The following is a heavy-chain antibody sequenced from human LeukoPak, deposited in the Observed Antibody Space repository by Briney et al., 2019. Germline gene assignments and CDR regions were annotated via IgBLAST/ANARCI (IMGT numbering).Heavy chain of an antibody. V-gene: IGHV1-69*06. CDR1: GGTFSSYA. Sequence: SVKVSCKASGGTFSSYAISWVRQAPGQGLEWMGGIIPIFGTANYAQKFQGRVTITADKSTSTAYMELSSLRSEDTAVYYCARDRVTIFGVATKEEGWFDPWGQGTLVTVSS. D-gene: IGHD3-3*01. CDR3: ARDRVTIFGVATKEEGWFDP. J-gene: IGHJ5*02. CDR2: IIPIFGTA.